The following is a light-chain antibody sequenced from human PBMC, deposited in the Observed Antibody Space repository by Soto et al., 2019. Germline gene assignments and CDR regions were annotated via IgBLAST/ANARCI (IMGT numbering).Light chain of an antibody. CDR1: QSVSSH. Sequence: EFVLTQSPSTLSFSPRERPTLSCRASQSVSSHLAWFQQRPGQAPRLLIYDASNRATGIPARFSGRGSGTDFTLTISSLEPEDFAVYYCQQRSSAITFGQGTRLAIK. J-gene: IGKJ5*01. CDR2: DAS. V-gene: IGKV3-11*01. CDR3: QQRSSAIT.